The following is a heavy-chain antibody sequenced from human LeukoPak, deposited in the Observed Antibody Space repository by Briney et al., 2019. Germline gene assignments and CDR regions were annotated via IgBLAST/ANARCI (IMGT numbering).Heavy chain of an antibody. D-gene: IGHD2-21*01. CDR1: GGSISSSSYS. Sequence: PSETLSLTCTVSGGSISSSSYSWGWIRQPPGKGLEWIGSIYYSGSTYYNPSLKSRVTISVDTSKNQFSLRLSSVTAADTAVYYCARVNCGGDCYIPGDYYYYMDVWGKGTTVTVSS. CDR3: ARVNCGGDCYIPGDYYYYMDV. J-gene: IGHJ6*03. V-gene: IGHV4-39*01. CDR2: IYYSGST.